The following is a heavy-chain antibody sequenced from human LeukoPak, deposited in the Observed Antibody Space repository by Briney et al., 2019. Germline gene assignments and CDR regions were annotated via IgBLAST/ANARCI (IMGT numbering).Heavy chain of an antibody. Sequence: PGGSLRLSCAPSGFTLSSYGMHWVRQAPGRGVAWVAVISYVGSNKYYADSAKGRFTISRDNSKNTLYLKMNSLMDEDTAVDYGAKDKDSGKPGAGPSFFDYWGQGTLVTVSS. CDR3: AKDKDSGKPGAGPSFFDY. CDR1: GFTLSSYG. V-gene: IGHV3-30*18. CDR2: ISYVGSNK. D-gene: IGHD2-2*01. J-gene: IGHJ4*02.